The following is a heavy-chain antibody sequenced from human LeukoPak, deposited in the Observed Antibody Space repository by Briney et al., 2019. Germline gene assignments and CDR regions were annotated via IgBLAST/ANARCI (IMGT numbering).Heavy chain of an antibody. D-gene: IGHD4-23*01. V-gene: IGHV4-59*01. CDR1: GGSISNYY. J-gene: IGHJ5*02. Sequence: PSETLSLTCTVSGGSISNYYWSWIRQPPGKGLEWIGYIYYSGSTSYNPSLKSRVTISADTSKNQFSLKLSSVTAADTAVYYCARGSWAGYGGNPVEFDPWGQGTLVTVSS. CDR2: IYYSGST. CDR3: ARGSWAGYGGNPVEFDP.